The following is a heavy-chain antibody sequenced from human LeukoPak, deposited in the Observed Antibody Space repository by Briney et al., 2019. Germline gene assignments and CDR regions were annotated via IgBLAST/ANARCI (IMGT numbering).Heavy chain of an antibody. CDR3: ARVKEYYGSGSYYKAPVPPLAP. V-gene: IGHV1-8*01. Sequence: ASVKVSCKASGYTFTSYDINWVRQATGQGLEWMGWMNPNSGNTGYAQKFQGRVTMTRNTSISTAYMELSSLRSEDTAVYYCARVKEYYGSGSYYKAPVPPLAPWGQGTLVTVSS. J-gene: IGHJ5*02. D-gene: IGHD3-10*01. CDR2: MNPNSGNT. CDR1: GYTFTSYD.